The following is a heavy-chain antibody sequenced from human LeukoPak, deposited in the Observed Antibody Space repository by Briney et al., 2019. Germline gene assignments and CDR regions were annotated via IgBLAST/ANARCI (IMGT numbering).Heavy chain of an antibody. Sequence: SVKVSCKASGFTFTSSAMQWVRQARGQRLEWIGWIVVGSGNTNYAQKFQERATITRDMSTSTAYMELSSLRSEDTAVYYCAANELNSGAAKKEDYWGQGTLVTVSS. CDR2: IVVGSGNT. CDR3: AANELNSGAAKKEDY. J-gene: IGHJ4*02. D-gene: IGHD1-26*01. V-gene: IGHV1-58*02. CDR1: GFTFTSSA.